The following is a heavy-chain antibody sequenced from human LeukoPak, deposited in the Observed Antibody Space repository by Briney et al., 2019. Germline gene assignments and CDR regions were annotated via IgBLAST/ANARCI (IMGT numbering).Heavy chain of an antibody. CDR3: ASSSLRGYSYGY. CDR1: GYTFTSYG. D-gene: IGHD5-18*01. Sequence: GASVKVSFKASGYTFTSYGISWVRQAPGQGLEWMGWISAYNGNTNYAQKLQGRVTMTTDTSTSTAYMELRSLRSDDTAVYYCASSSLRGYSYGYWGQGTLVTVSS. CDR2: ISAYNGNT. V-gene: IGHV1-18*01. J-gene: IGHJ4*02.